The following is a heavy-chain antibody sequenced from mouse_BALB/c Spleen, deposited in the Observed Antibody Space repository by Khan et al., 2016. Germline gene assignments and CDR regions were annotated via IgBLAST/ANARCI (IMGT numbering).Heavy chain of an antibody. CDR3: TTKVYYFDY. V-gene: IGHV5-6-5*01. CDR2: ISSGGSS. CDR1: GFTFSSYA. Sequence: EVELVESGGGLVKPGGSLKLSCAASGFTFSSYAMSWVRQTPEKRLEWVASISSGGSSFYPDILKDRFTISRDNARNILSLQLSSQRYEATAMYYCTTKVYYFDYWGQGTTLTVSS. J-gene: IGHJ2*01.